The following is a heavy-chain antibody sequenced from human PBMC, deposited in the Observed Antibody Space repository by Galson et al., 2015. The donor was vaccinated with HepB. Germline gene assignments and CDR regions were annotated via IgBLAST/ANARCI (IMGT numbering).Heavy chain of an antibody. Sequence: SLRLSCAASGFPFSSYAMTWVRQAPGKGLEWVSTISGTGANTYYEDSVRGRFTISRDSSKITVYLQMSSLRVEDTAVYYCATTERSGGRAKHFLHWGQGTLVTVSS. CDR3: ATTERSGGRAKHFLH. CDR2: ISGTGANT. V-gene: IGHV3-23*01. J-gene: IGHJ1*01. CDR1: GFPFSSYA. D-gene: IGHD3-16*01.